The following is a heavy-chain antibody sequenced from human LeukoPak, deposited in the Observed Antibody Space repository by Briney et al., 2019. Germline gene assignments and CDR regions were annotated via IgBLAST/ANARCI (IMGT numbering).Heavy chain of an antibody. D-gene: IGHD3-3*01. V-gene: IGHV3-30*18. CDR1: GSTFGSYG. CDR2: ISYDGSNK. CDR3: AKDPRGHVLRFLEWLLHDAFDI. Sequence: GGSLRLSCAASGSTFGSYGMHWVRQAPGKGLEWVAVISYDGSNKYYADSVKGRFTISRDNFKNTLYLQMNSLRAEDTAVYYCAKDPRGHVLRFLEWLLHDAFDIWGQGTMVTVSS. J-gene: IGHJ3*02.